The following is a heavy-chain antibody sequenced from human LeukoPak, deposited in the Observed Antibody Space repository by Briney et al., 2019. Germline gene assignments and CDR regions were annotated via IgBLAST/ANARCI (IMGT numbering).Heavy chain of an antibody. CDR1: GYTFTGYY. V-gene: IGHV1-2*02. D-gene: IGHD1-26*01. CDR2: INPNSGGT. J-gene: IGHJ4*02. CDR3: ARVAIVGATEGFDY. Sequence: ASVKVSCKASGYTFTGYYMHWMRQAPGQGLEWMGWINPNSGGTNYAQKFQGRVTMTRDTSISTAYMELSRLRSDDTAVYYCARVAIVGATEGFDYWGQGTLVTVSS.